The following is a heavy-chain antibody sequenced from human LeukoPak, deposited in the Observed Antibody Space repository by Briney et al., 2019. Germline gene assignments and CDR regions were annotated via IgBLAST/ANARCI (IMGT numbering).Heavy chain of an antibody. CDR2: IKRDGSTI. J-gene: IGHJ4*02. V-gene: IGHV3-7*05. CDR1: GFTFSSHW. Sequence: GGSLRLSCAASGFTFSSHWMSWVRQAPGKGLEWVASIKRDGSTIHYLDSVKGRFTISRDNAKNSLYLQMNSLRADDTAAYYCARLSDETTCYDYWGQGTLVTVSS. CDR3: ARLSDETTCYDY. D-gene: IGHD1-1*01.